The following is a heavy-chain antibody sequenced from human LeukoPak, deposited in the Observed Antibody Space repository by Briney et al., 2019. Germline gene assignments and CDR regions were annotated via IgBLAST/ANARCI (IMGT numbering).Heavy chain of an antibody. D-gene: IGHD3-9*01. V-gene: IGHV3-7*03. CDR2: IKQDGSEK. CDR1: GFTFSSYW. CDR3: ARAGRYFDWLSFFDY. Sequence: PGGSLRLSCAASGFTFSSYWMSWVRQAPGKGLEWVANIKQDGSEKYYVDSVKGRFTISRGNAKNSLYLQMNSLRAEDTAVYYCARAGRYFDWLSFFDYWGQGTLVTVSS. J-gene: IGHJ4*02.